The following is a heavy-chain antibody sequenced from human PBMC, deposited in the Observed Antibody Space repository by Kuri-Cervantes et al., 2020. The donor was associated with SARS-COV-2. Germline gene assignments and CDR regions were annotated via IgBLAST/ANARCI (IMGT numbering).Heavy chain of an antibody. D-gene: IGHD3-22*01. CDR3: AREGPTHYYDSSGYGAALHYYYYMDV. CDR1: GYTFSTYD. CDR2: ISAYNGNT. Sequence: ASVKVSCKASGYTFSTYDINWVRQASGQGLEWMGWISAYNGNTNYAQKLQGRVTMTTDKSTSTAYMELSSLRSEDTAVYYCAREGPTHYYDSSGYGAALHYYYYMDVWGKGTTVTVSS. V-gene: IGHV1-18*01. J-gene: IGHJ6*03.